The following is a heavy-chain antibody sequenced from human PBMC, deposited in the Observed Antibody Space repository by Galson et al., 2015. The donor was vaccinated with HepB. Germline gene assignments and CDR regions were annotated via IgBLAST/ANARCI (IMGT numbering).Heavy chain of an antibody. CDR1: GFTFSSYG. V-gene: IGHV3-30*18. CDR2: ISYDGSNK. D-gene: IGHD3-16*02. Sequence: SLRLSCAASGFTFSSYGMHWVRQAPGTGLEWVAVISYDGSNKYYADSVKGRFTISRDNSKNTLYLQMNSLRAEDTAVYYCAKTRGGMITFGGVSVPYGMDVWGQGTTVTVSS. CDR3: AKTRGGMITFGGVSVPYGMDV. J-gene: IGHJ6*02.